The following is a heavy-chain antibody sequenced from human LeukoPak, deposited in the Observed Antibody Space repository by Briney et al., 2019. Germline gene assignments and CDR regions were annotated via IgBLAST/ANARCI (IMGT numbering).Heavy chain of an antibody. V-gene: IGHV4-39*07. CDR3: ARDLARGAFDY. D-gene: IGHD3-10*01. CDR1: GGSISSSSYY. J-gene: IGHJ4*02. CDR2: IYYSGST. Sequence: TTWETLSLTCTVSGGSISSSSYYWGWIPQPPGKGLDWIGSIYYSGSTYYNPSLKSRATISVDTSKNQFSLKLSSVTAADTAVYYCARDLARGAFDYWGQGTLVTVSS.